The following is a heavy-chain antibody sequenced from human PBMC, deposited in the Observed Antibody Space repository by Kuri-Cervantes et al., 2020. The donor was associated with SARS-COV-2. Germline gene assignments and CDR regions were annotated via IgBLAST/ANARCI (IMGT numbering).Heavy chain of an antibody. CDR3: ATLPYCTNGVCYTYYYYYMDV. V-gene: IGHV4-59*08. Sequence: SETLSLTCTVSGGSTSSHYWSWIRQPPGKGLEWIGYIYYSGSTNYNPSLKSRVTISVDTSKNQFSLKLSSVTAADTAVYYCATLPYCTNGVCYTYYYYYMDVWGKGTTVTVSS. D-gene: IGHD2-8*01. CDR2: IYYSGST. J-gene: IGHJ6*03. CDR1: GGSTSSHY.